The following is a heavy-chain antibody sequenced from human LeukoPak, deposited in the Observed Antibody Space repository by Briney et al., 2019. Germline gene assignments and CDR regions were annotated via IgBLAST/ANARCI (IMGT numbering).Heavy chain of an antibody. CDR3: ARDVYYGSGSYFFDY. V-gene: IGHV3-11*05. D-gene: IGHD3-10*01. Sequence: GSLRLSCAASGFTLSDYYMAWIRQAPGKGLEWVSYISSSSSYTNYADSVKGRFTISRDNAENSLYLQMNSLRAEDTAVYYCARDVYYGSGSYFFDYWGQGTLVTVSS. CDR2: ISSSSSYT. CDR1: GFTLSDYY. J-gene: IGHJ4*02.